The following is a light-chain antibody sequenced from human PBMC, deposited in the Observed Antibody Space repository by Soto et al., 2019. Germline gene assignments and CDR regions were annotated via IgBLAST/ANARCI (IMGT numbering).Light chain of an antibody. CDR3: SSYTRSSTRV. Sequence: QSALTQPASVSGSPGQSITISCTGTSSDVGGYNFVSWYQQHPGKAPKLMIYDVSNRPSGVSTRCSGCNSGNTASLTISGLQAEDEADYYCSSYTRSSTRVFGTGTKLTVL. J-gene: IGLJ1*01. CDR1: SSDVGGYNF. V-gene: IGLV2-14*01. CDR2: DVS.